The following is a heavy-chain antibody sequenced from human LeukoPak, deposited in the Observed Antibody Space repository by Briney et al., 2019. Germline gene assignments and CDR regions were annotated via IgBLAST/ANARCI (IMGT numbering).Heavy chain of an antibody. Sequence: GASVKVSCKASGYTFTSYYMHWVRQAPGQGLEWMGIINPSGGSTSYAQKFQGRVTITADKSTSTAYMELSSLRSEDTAVYYCARGPLTGTATPIFDYWGQGTLVTVSS. CDR1: GYTFTSYY. J-gene: IGHJ4*02. V-gene: IGHV1-46*01. CDR3: ARGPLTGTATPIFDY. CDR2: INPSGGST. D-gene: IGHD2-8*02.